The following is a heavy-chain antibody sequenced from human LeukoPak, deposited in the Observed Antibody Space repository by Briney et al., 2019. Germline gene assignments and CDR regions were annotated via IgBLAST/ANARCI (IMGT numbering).Heavy chain of an antibody. Sequence: PGGSLRLSCAASGFTFSTYAMSWVRQAPGKGLEWVSGINGRGGRPYDADSVKGRLTISRDNSKSTLYLQMNSLRAEDTALYYCARDGIYCGGDCYFHFDYWGQGTLVTVSS. J-gene: IGHJ4*02. CDR2: INGRGGRP. D-gene: IGHD2-21*01. CDR1: GFTFSTYA. V-gene: IGHV3-23*01. CDR3: ARDGIYCGGDCYFHFDY.